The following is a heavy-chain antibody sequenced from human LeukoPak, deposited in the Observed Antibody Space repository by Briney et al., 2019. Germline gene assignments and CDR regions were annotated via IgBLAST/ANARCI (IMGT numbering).Heavy chain of an antibody. CDR2: INPNSDGT. Sequence: ASVKVSCKASGYTFTGYYLHWVRQAPGQGLEWMGWINPNSDGTNYAQKLQGRVTMTTDTSTSTAYMELRSLISDDAAVYYCARGDDYGDYWGLYWGQGTLVTVSS. CDR3: ARGDDYGDYWGLY. CDR1: GYTFTGYY. J-gene: IGHJ4*02. D-gene: IGHD4-17*01. V-gene: IGHV1-2*02.